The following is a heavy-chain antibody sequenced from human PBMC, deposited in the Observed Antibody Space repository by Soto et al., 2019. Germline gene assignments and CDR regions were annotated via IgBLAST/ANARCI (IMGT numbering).Heavy chain of an antibody. J-gene: IGHJ6*02. CDR1: GDSVSSNSAA. CDR2: TYYRSKWYN. CDR3: ARGGGSSSWYNFYYYHYGMYX. V-gene: IGHV6-1*01. Sequence: SQTLSLTCAISGDSVSSNSAAWNWIRQSPSIGLEWLGRTYYRSKWYNYYAVSVKSRITINPETSKNQFSLQLKSVTPEDTAVYYCARGGGSSSWYNFYYYHYGMYXWGQGTTFTVS. D-gene: IGHD6-13*01.